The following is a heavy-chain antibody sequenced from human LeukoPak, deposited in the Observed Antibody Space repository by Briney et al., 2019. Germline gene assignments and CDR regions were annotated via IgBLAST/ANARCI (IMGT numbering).Heavy chain of an antibody. V-gene: IGHV4-34*01. CDR2: IKHSGST. CDR3: ARVLLKPYYYYGMDV. Sequence: PSETLSLTCAVYGGSFSGYYWSWIRQPPGKGLEWIGEIKHSGSTNYNPSLKSRVTISVDTSKNQFSLKLSSVTAADTAVYYCARVLLKPYYYYGMDVWGKGTTVTVSS. CDR1: GGSFSGYY. J-gene: IGHJ6*04.